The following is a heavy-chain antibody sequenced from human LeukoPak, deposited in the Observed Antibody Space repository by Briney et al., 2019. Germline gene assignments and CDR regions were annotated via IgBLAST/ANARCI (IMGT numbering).Heavy chain of an antibody. CDR2: ISGSGGST. CDR1: GFTFSSYA. D-gene: IGHD6-19*01. V-gene: IGHV3-23*01. J-gene: IGHJ4*02. Sequence: PGGSLRLSCAASGFTFSSYAMSWVRQAPGKGLEWVSAISGSGGSTYYADSVKGRFTISRDNSKNTLYLQMNSLRAEDTAVYYCAGSSGWSVGGYYFDYWGREPWSPSPQ. CDR3: AGSSGWSVGGYYFDY.